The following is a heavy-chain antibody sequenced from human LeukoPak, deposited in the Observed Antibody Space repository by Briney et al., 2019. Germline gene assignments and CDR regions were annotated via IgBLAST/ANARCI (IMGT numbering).Heavy chain of an antibody. D-gene: IGHD6-19*01. Sequence: PSETLSLTCAVSGYSISSAYYWGWIRQPPGKGLEWTGSIYHSGTSYYNPSLKSRVTISVDTSKNQFSLKLSSVTAADTAMYYCARDIGYSSGWGPRYWGQGTLVTVSS. CDR2: IYHSGTS. J-gene: IGHJ4*02. V-gene: IGHV4-38-2*02. CDR3: ARDIGYSSGWGPRY. CDR1: GYSISSAYY.